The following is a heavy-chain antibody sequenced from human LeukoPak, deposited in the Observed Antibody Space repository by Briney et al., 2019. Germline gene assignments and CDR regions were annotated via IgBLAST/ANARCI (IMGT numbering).Heavy chain of an antibody. CDR2: ISYDGSNK. CDR1: GFTFSSYA. D-gene: IGHD6-13*01. J-gene: IGHJ4*02. CDR3: ARDRQQSYFDY. Sequence: PGGSLRLSCAASGFTFSSYAMHWVRQAPGKGLEWVAVISYDGSNKYYADSVKGRFTISRDNSKNTLYLQMNSLRPEDTAVYYCARDRQQSYFDYRGQGTLVTVSS. V-gene: IGHV3-30-3*01.